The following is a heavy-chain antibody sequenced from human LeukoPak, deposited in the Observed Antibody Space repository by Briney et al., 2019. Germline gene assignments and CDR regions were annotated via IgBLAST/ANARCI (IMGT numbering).Heavy chain of an antibody. Sequence: SGGSLRLSCAASGFTFSSYAMSWVRQAPGKGLEWVSSITISGDNTLYADSVKGRFTISRDNSKNTLYLQMNSLRVEDTAVYYCAQEIRPNDYWGQGTLVTVSS. J-gene: IGHJ4*02. CDR2: ITISGDNT. CDR1: GFTFSSYA. CDR3: AQEIRPNDY. D-gene: IGHD4-17*01. V-gene: IGHV3-23*01.